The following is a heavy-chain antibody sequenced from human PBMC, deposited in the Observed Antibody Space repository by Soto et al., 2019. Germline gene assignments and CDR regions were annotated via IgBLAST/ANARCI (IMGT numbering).Heavy chain of an antibody. Sequence: QVHLQQWGAGLLKPSETLSLTCGVYGGSFGTSYWAWIRQSTEKGLEWIGEINHNGDSNYTPSLKMRVTISLDMSENQCSLKLTPVAAADTAVYYCARVTRFPDAFDIWGQGTPVIVSS. CDR3: ARVTRFPDAFDI. CDR1: GGSFGTSY. V-gene: IGHV4-34*01. J-gene: IGHJ3*02. CDR2: INHNGDS.